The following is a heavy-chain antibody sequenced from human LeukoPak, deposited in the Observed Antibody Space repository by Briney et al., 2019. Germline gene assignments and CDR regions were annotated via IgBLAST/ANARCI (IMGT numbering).Heavy chain of an antibody. D-gene: IGHD5-12*01. CDR1: GYTFTSYG. V-gene: IGHV1-18*01. Sequence: ASVKVSCKASGYTFTSYGISWVRQAPGQGLEWMGWISAYNGNTNYAQKLQGRVTMTTDTSTSTAYMGLRSLRSDDTAVYYCARDFSKWLRFGGRSCDYWGQGTLVTVSS. CDR2: ISAYNGNT. J-gene: IGHJ4*02. CDR3: ARDFSKWLRFGGRSCDY.